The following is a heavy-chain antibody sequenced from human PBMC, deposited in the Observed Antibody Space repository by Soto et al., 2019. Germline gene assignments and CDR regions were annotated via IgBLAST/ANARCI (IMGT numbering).Heavy chain of an antibody. CDR3: AKEPMGCSGGSCYSPGGYYFAY. CDR2: IGDSGAST. J-gene: IGHJ4*02. V-gene: IGHV3-23*01. CDR1: GFIFSNYA. D-gene: IGHD2-15*01. Sequence: EVQLLQSGGGLVQPGGSLRLSCAASGFIFSNYAMSWVRQAPGKGLEWVSGIGDSGASTYYAGSVKGRFTISRDNSKNTLSLLMNGLRAEDTAVYYCAKEPMGCSGGSCYSPGGYYFAYWGQGTMVTVSS.